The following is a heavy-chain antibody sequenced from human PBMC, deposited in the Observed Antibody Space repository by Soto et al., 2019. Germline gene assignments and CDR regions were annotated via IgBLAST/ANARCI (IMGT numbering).Heavy chain of an antibody. CDR1: GFTFHSYA. CDR3: ARQYEDSLTLFPY. V-gene: IGHV3-23*01. J-gene: IGHJ4*01. CDR2: IGGSGGTT. Sequence: GGSLRLSCAASGFTFHSYALSWVRQAPGKGLEWVSGIGGSGGTTYYADSVKGRFTISRDNSKNTLYLQMNTLRAEDTAVYFCARQYEDSLTLFPYWGQGSLVTVSS. D-gene: IGHD4-4*01.